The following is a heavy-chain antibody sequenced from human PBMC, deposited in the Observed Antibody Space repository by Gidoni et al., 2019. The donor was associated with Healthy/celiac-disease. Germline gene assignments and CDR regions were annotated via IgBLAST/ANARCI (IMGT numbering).Heavy chain of an antibody. CDR1: GFTFSSYA. CDR3: ARWAVVPAALDY. V-gene: IGHV3-30-3*01. CDR2: ISYDGSNK. Sequence: QVQLVESGGGVVQPGRSLRLSCAASGFTFSSYATHWVRQAPGKGLEWVAVISYDGSNKYYADSVKGRFTISRDNSKNTLYLQMNSLRAEDTAVYYCARWAVVPAALDYWGQGTLVTVSS. J-gene: IGHJ4*02. D-gene: IGHD2-2*01.